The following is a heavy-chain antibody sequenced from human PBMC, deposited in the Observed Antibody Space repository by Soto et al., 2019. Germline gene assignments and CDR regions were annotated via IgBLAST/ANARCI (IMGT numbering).Heavy chain of an antibody. D-gene: IGHD5-12*01. CDR3: ARDQGKAWLQQNFDY. V-gene: IGHV1-18*01. Sequence: GASVKVSCKASGYTFTSYGISWVRQAPGQGLEWMGWISAYNGNTNYAQKLQGRVTMTTDTSTSTAYMELRSLRSDDTAVYYCARDQGKAWLQQNFDYWGQGTLVTVSS. CDR1: GYTFTSYG. CDR2: ISAYNGNT. J-gene: IGHJ4*02.